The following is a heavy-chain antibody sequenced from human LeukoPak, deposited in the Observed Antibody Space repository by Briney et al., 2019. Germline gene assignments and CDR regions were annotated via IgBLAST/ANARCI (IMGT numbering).Heavy chain of an antibody. D-gene: IGHD5-18*01. CDR2: IYYSGST. J-gene: IGHJ4*02. Sequence: SETLSLTCTVSGGPISSSSYYWGWIRQPPGKGLEWIGSIYYSGSTYYNPSLKSRVTISVDTSKNQFSLKLSSVTAADTAVYYCAGDSYGHRTPFDYWGQGTLVTVSS. CDR1: GGPISSSSYY. CDR3: AGDSYGHRTPFDY. V-gene: IGHV4-39*02.